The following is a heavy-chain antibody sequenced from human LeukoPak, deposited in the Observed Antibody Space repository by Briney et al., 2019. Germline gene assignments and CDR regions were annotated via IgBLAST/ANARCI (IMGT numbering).Heavy chain of an antibody. CDR1: GFTFSSYA. V-gene: IGHV3-23*01. CDR3: AKAQGHCSSTSCYESYFDY. J-gene: IGHJ4*02. Sequence: GGSLRLSCAASGFTFSSYAMSWVRQAPGKGLEWVSAISGSGGSTYYADSVKGRFTISRDNSKNTPYLQMNSLRAEDTAVYYCAKAQGHCSSTSCYESYFDYWGQGTLVTVSS. CDR2: ISGSGGST. D-gene: IGHD2-2*01.